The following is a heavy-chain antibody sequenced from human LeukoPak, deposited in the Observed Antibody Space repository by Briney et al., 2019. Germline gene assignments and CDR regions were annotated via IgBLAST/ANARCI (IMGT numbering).Heavy chain of an antibody. J-gene: IGHJ3*02. Sequence: GGSLRLSCAASGFTFSSYGMHWVRQAPGKGLEWVAVISYDGSNKYYADSVKGRFTISRDNSKNTLYLQMNSLRAEDTAVYYCARGSGGYCSGGSCYLGAFDIWGQGTMVTVSS. D-gene: IGHD2-15*01. V-gene: IGHV3-30*03. CDR1: GFTFSSYG. CDR2: ISYDGSNK. CDR3: ARGSGGYCSGGSCYLGAFDI.